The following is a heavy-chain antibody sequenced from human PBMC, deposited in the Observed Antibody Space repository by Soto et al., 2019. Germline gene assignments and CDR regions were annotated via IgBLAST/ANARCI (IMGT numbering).Heavy chain of an antibody. CDR2: MNPNSGNT. CDR3: ASPSLLADYYYYGMDV. CDR1: GYTFTSYD. J-gene: IGHJ6*02. V-gene: IGHV1-8*01. D-gene: IGHD3-10*01. Sequence: QVQLVQSGAEVKKPGASVKVSCKASGYTFTSYDINWVRQATGQGLEWMGWMNPNSGNTGYAQKFQGRVTMTGNTSISTAYMELSSLRSEDKAVYYCASPSLLADYYYYGMDVWGHGTTVTVSS.